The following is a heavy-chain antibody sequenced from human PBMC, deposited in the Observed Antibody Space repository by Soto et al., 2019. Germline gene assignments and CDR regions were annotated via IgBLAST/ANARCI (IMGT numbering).Heavy chain of an antibody. CDR1: GFTFSSYA. CDR2: ISGSGGST. V-gene: IGHV3-23*01. Sequence: GGSLRLSCAASGFTFSSYAMSWVRQAPGKGLEWVSAISGSGGSTYYADSVKGRFTISRDNSKNTLYLQMNSLRAEDTAVYYCAKDDGAGSYDFWSGYYFDYWGQGTLVTVSS. J-gene: IGHJ4*02. D-gene: IGHD3-3*01. CDR3: AKDDGAGSYDFWSGYYFDY.